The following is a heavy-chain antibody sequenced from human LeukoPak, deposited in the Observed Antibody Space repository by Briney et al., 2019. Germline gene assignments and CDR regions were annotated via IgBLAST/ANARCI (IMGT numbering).Heavy chain of an antibody. CDR3: ARGENSYSGYDSWFDP. CDR2: IIPIFGTA. D-gene: IGHD5-12*01. V-gene: IGHV1-69*13. J-gene: IGHJ5*02. CDR1: GGTSSSYA. Sequence: SVKVSCKASGGTSSSYAISWVRQAPGQGLEWMGGIIPIFGTANYAQKFQGRVTITADESTSTAYMELSSLRSEDTAVYYCARGENSYSGYDSWFDPWGQGTLVTVSS.